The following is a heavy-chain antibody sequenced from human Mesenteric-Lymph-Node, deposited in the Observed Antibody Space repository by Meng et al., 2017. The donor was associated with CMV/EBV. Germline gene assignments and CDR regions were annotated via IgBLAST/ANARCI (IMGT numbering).Heavy chain of an antibody. V-gene: IGHV4-39*01. D-gene: IGHD2-2*02. CDR1: GGPISSSTYH. CDR3: ARHVERLYGDWFDP. Sequence: SGGPISSSTYHWGWIRQSPGKGLAWIGSIYYTGSTYYNPSLKSRVTISVDTSKNQFSLKVTSVTAADTAVYRCARHVERLYGDWFDPWGQGTLVTVSS. J-gene: IGHJ5*02. CDR2: IYYTGST.